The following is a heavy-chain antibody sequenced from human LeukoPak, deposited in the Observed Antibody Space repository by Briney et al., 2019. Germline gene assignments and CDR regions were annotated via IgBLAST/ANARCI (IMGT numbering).Heavy chain of an antibody. CDR1: GGTFSSYA. V-gene: IGHV1-69*04. CDR2: IIPILGIA. D-gene: IGHD6-6*01. Sequence: ASVKVSCKASGGTFSSYAISWVRQAPGQGLEWMGRIIPILGIANYAQKFQGRVTITADKSTSTAYMELSSLRSEDTAAYYCARGSIAAHDAFDIWGQGTMVTVSS. J-gene: IGHJ3*02. CDR3: ARGSIAAHDAFDI.